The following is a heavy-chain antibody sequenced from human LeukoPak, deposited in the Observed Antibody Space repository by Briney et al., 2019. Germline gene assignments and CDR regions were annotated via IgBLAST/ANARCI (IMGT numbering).Heavy chain of an antibody. CDR3: AKDYDILTGYYTDYFDY. D-gene: IGHD3-9*01. Sequence: GGSLRLSCAASGFTVSSNYMSWVRQAPGKGLEWVSVIYSGGSTYYADSVKGRFNICHNNSKNTQYLQKNSLRGEDTALYYCAKDYDILTGYYTDYFDYWGQGTLVTVSS. J-gene: IGHJ4*02. V-gene: IGHV3-53*01. CDR1: GFTVSSNY. CDR2: IYSGGST.